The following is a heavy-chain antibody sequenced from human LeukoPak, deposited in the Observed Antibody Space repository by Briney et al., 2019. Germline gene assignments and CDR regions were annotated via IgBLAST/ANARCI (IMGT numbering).Heavy chain of an antibody. V-gene: IGHV4-61*01. CDR1: GGSISSSSYY. Sequence: PSETLSLTCTVSGGSISSSSYYWSWIRQPPGKGLEWIGYIYYSGSTNYNPSLKSRVTISVDTSKNQFSLKLSSVTAADTAVYYCARIHPYPRAGDRDYWGQGTLVTVSS. CDR3: ARIHPYPRAGDRDY. D-gene: IGHD2-21*02. CDR2: IYYSGST. J-gene: IGHJ4*02.